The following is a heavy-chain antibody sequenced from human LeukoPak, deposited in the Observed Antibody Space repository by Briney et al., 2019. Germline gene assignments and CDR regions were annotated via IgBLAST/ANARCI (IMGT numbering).Heavy chain of an antibody. CDR3: ARARIVVVPAAISYFDY. D-gene: IGHD2-2*02. CDR2: INHLGNT. V-gene: IGHV4-34*01. Sequence: PSETLSLTCAVYGGSFSGFYWSWIRQSPGKGLEWIGEINHLGNTNYNPSLKSRVTISVDTSKNQFSLKLSSVTAADTAVYYCARARIVVVPAAISYFDYWGQGTLVTVSS. J-gene: IGHJ4*02. CDR1: GGSFSGFY.